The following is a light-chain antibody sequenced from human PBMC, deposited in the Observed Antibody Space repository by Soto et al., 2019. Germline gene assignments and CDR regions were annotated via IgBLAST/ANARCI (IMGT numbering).Light chain of an antibody. V-gene: IGLV1-47*02. CDR2: SNN. CDR1: SSNIGSNY. Sequence: QYVLTQPPSASGTPGQRVTISCSGSSSNIGSNYVYWYQQLPGTAPKLLIYSNNQRPSGVPDRFSGSKSGTSASLAISGLRSEDEADYYCASWDDSLSGWVFGGGTKVNVL. J-gene: IGLJ3*02. CDR3: ASWDDSLSGWV.